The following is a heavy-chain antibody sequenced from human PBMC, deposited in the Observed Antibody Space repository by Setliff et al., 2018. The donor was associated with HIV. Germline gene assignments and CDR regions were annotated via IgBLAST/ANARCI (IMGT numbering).Heavy chain of an antibody. Sequence: GGSLRLSCGASGISFGNHWMYWVRQAPGKGLVWVSRINADGSITDYADSVKGRFTISRDNAKNTLYMQMNSLRAEDTAVYYCARDRSPRGDGPSYDFAWALDLWGQGTMVTVSS. V-gene: IGHV3-74*01. J-gene: IGHJ3*01. D-gene: IGHD2-21*01. CDR2: INADGSIT. CDR1: GISFGNHW. CDR3: ARDRSPRGDGPSYDFAWALDL.